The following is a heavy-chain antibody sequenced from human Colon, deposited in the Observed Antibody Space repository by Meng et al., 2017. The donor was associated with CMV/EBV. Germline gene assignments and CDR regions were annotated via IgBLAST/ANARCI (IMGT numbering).Heavy chain of an antibody. V-gene: IGHV3-48*03. Sequence: GGSLRLSCSASGFNFRGFEMNWVRQAPGKGLEWVADISSGGQTIHSADSVKGRFTISRDNTNNSLYLHMPSLRAADTAVYYCARDPSLITISGVVTYGMDVWGPGTPVTVSS. CDR2: ISSGGQTI. J-gene: IGHJ6*02. CDR3: ARDPSLITISGVVTYGMDV. CDR1: GFNFRGFE. D-gene: IGHD3-3*01.